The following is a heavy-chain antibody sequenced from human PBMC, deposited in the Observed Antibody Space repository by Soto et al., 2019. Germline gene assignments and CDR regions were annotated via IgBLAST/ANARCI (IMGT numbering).Heavy chain of an antibody. J-gene: IGHJ5*02. CDR2: IIPIFGTA. CDR1: GGTFSSYA. D-gene: IGHD2-15*01. CDR3: ARNIYCSGGSCSHSPYHWFDH. Sequence: GASVKVSCKASGGTFSSYAISWVRQAPGQGLEWMGGIIPIFGTANYAQKFQGRVTITADESTSTAYMELSSLRSEDTAVYYCARNIYCSGGSCSHSPYHWFDHWGQGTLVTVSS. V-gene: IGHV1-69*13.